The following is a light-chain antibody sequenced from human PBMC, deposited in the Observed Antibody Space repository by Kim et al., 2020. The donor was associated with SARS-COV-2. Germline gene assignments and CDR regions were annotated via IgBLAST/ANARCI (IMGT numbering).Light chain of an antibody. CDR1: QSVLYSSKNRNY. CDR3: QQYYTTPLI. CDR2: WAS. J-gene: IGKJ4*01. Sequence: DIVMTQSPDSLAVSLGERATINCKSSQSVLYSSKNRNYLAWYQQKPGQPPKLLIYWASTRESGVPDRFSGSGSGTDFTLTISSLQAADVAVYYCQQYYTTPLIFGGGTKVDIK. V-gene: IGKV4-1*01.